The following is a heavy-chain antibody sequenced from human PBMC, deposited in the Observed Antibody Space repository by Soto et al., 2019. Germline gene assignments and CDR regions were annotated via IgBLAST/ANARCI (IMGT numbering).Heavy chain of an antibody. J-gene: IGHJ4*02. Sequence: GGSLRLSCAASGFTFSDYDMSWIRQAPGKGLEWVSYTSSSGSTMYYADSVKGRFTMSRDNAKNSMYLHMNSLRAEDTAVYYCARHGYNYGGGYFDYWGQGTLVTVSS. CDR2: TSSSGSTM. V-gene: IGHV3-11*04. D-gene: IGHD5-18*01. CDR3: ARHGYNYGGGYFDY. CDR1: GFTFSDYD.